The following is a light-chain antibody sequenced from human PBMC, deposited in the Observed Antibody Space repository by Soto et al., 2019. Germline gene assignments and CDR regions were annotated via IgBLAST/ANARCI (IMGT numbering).Light chain of an antibody. J-gene: IGKJ5*01. CDR3: QQRRNWPIT. V-gene: IGKV3-11*01. Sequence: EIVLTQSPGTLSLSPGERATLYCRASQSVNSYLAWYQQKPGQAPRLLIYEASNRATGVPARFSGSGSGTDFTLTISRLDPEDFAVYYCQQRRNWPITYGQVTRLEIK. CDR1: QSVNSY. CDR2: EAS.